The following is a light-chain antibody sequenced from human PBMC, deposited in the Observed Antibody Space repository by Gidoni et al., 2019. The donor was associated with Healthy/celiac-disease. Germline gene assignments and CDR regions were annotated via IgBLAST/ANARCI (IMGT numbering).Light chain of an antibody. J-gene: IGKJ4*01. CDR3: QQYNNWPPEIT. Sequence: EIVITPSPATLSVSPGESATLSCRASQSVSSNLAWYQQKPGQAPRLLIYGASTRATGIPARFSGSGSGTEFTLTISSLQSEDFAVYYCQQYNNWPPEITFGGGTKVEIK. CDR1: QSVSSN. V-gene: IGKV3-15*01. CDR2: GAS.